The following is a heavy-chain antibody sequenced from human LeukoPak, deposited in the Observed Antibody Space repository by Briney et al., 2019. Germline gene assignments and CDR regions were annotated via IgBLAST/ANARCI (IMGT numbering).Heavy chain of an antibody. CDR3: ARVYNWNYSDY. CDR1: GYTFTVYY. J-gene: IGHJ4*02. V-gene: IGHV1-2*02. CDR2: INPNSGGT. D-gene: IGHD1-7*01. Sequence: ASVSVSSKASGYTFTVYYMHWVRQAPGQGLEWMGWINPNSGGTNYAQKFQGRVTMTRDTSISTAYMELSRLRSDDTAVYYCARVYNWNYSDYWGQGTLVTVSS.